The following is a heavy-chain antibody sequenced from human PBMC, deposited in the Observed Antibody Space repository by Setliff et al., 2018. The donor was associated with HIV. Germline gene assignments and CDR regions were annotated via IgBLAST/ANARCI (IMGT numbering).Heavy chain of an antibody. J-gene: IGHJ4*02. V-gene: IGHV4-39*01. CDR2: FYYNERADTGST. CDR1: GGSISGDNYY. Sequence: SETLSLTCKVSGGSISGDNYYWGWIRQPPGKGLEWIGTFYYNERADTGSTFYNPSLKSRVAISMDTAKNQFSLRLTSVTAADTAMYYCARRALRDSGSVHFDFWGQGILVTVSS. CDR3: ARRALRDSGSVHFDF. D-gene: IGHD3-10*01.